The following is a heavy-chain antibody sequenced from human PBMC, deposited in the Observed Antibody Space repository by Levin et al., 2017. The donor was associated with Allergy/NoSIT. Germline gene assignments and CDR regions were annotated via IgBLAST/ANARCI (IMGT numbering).Heavy chain of an antibody. CDR2: IYYSGST. D-gene: IGHD3-10*01. J-gene: IGHJ6*02. CDR3: ASEISTMVRGVIRHYGMDV. CDR1: GGSISSGDYY. Sequence: SETLSLTCTVSGGSISSGDYYWSWIRQPPGKGLEWIGYIYYSGSTYYNPSLKSRVTISVDTSKNQFSLKLSSVTAADTAVYYCASEISTMVRGVIRHYGMDVWGQGTTVTVSS. V-gene: IGHV4-30-4*01.